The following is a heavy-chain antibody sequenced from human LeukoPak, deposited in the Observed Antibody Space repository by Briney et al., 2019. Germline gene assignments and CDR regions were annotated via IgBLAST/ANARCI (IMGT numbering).Heavy chain of an antibody. CDR2: IYYTGAT. J-gene: IGHJ4*02. CDR3: ARAGYSYNAGYYFDY. Sequence: PSQTLSLTRTVSVVSLTSYYWTWVRLPPGKGLEWIGYIYYTGATYYNPSLKSPVTISLDTSKNQFSLKLSSVTAADAAVYYCARAGYSYNAGYYFDYWGQGALVTVSS. CDR1: VVSLTSYY. D-gene: IGHD5-18*01. V-gene: IGHV4-59*01.